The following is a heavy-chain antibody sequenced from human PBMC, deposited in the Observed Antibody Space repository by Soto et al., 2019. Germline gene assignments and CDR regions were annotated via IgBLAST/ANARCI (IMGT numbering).Heavy chain of an antibody. J-gene: IGHJ4*02. CDR3: ARAPDAYNNYCDY. V-gene: IGHV4-59*01. Sequence: ETLSLTCTVSGGSISSYYWSWIRQPPGKGLEWIGYIYYSGSTNYNPSLKSRVTISVDTSKNQFSLKLSSVTAADTAVYYCARAPDAYNNYCDYWRQGTLVTVSS. D-gene: IGHD1-1*01. CDR1: GGSISSYY. CDR2: IYYSGST.